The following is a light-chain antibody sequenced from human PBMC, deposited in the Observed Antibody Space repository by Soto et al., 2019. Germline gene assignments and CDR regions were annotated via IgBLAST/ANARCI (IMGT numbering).Light chain of an antibody. V-gene: IGKV1-5*01. CDR3: QQYNSYS. CDR1: QSISSW. J-gene: IGKJ4*01. Sequence: DIQTTQSPSTLSASVGDRVTITCRASQSISSWLAWYQQKPGKAPKLLIYDASSLESGVPSRFSGSESGTEFTLTISSLQPDDFATYYCQQYNSYSFGGGTKVEIK. CDR2: DAS.